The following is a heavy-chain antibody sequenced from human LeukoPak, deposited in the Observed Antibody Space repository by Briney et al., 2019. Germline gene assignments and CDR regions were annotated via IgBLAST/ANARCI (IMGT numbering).Heavy chain of an antibody. CDR2: IRNDGTIK. D-gene: IGHD6-25*01. J-gene: IGHJ4*02. Sequence: GGSLRLSCAASGFTFSTYGMHWVRQAPGKGLEWVAFIRNDGTIKYYADSVKGRFTISRDNSKNTLYLQMNSLRAEDTAVYYCAKDLRIAADYYFDYWGQGTLVTVSS. CDR1: GFTFSTYG. V-gene: IGHV3-30*02. CDR3: AKDLRIAADYYFDY.